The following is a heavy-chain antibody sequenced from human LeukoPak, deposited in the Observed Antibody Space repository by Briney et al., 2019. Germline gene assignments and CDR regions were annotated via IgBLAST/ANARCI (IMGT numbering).Heavy chain of an antibody. D-gene: IGHD3-10*01. CDR2: ISYDGSNK. J-gene: IGHJ4*02. CDR3: ASGIRGQYYFDY. CDR1: GFTFSSYA. V-gene: IGHV3-30-3*01. Sequence: GGSLRLSCAASGFTFSSYAMHWVRQAPGKGLEWVAVISYDGSNKYHADSVKGRFTISRDNSKNTLYLQMNSLRAEDTAVYYCASGIRGQYYFDYWGQGTLVTVSS.